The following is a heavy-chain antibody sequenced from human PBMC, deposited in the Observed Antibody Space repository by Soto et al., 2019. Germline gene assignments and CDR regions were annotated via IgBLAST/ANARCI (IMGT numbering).Heavy chain of an antibody. D-gene: IGHD6-13*01. V-gene: IGHV3-53*01. CDR3: ARERIAAGGTHDAIDI. J-gene: IGHJ3*02. Sequence: GGSLRLSCAASGLSVSTNYMTWVRQAPGKGLEWVSLIFAGGRTYYADSVKGRFTISRDNSKNTLYLQMNSLSAEDTGVYYCARERIAAGGTHDAIDIWGQGTMVTVSS. CDR1: GLSVSTNY. CDR2: IFAGGRT.